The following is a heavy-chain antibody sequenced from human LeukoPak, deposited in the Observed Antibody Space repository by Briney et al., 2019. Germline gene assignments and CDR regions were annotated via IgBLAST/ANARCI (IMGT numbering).Heavy chain of an antibody. Sequence: GGSLRLSCAAFGFTFSNYPMHWVRQAPGTGLEYVSAISSNGGSTYYANSVKGRFTISRDNSKNTLYLQMGSLGAEDMAVYYCARSSSTTNYYYGMDVWGQGTTVTVSS. CDR2: ISSNGGST. D-gene: IGHD2-2*01. CDR1: GFTFSNYP. V-gene: IGHV3-64*01. CDR3: ARSSSTTNYYYGMDV. J-gene: IGHJ6*02.